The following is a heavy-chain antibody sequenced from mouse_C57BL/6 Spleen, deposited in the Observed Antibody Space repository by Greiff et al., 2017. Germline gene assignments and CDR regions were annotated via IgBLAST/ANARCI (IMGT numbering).Heavy chain of an antibody. J-gene: IGHJ2*01. D-gene: IGHD4-1*01. CDR3: ALLGQGY. CDR1: GFNFKNTY. CDR2: IDPANGNT. V-gene: IGHV14-3*01. Sequence: EVKLQESVAELVRPGASVKLSCTASGFNFKNTYMHWVKQRPEQGLEWIGRIDPANGNTKYAPKFQGKATITADTSSNTAYLQLSSLTSEDTAIYYCALLGQGYWGQGTTLTVSS.